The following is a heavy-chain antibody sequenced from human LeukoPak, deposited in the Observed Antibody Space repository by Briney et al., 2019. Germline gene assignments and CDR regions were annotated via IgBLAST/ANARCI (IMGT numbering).Heavy chain of an antibody. Sequence: GGSLRLSCAASGFSFSDYYMSWIRQAPGKGLEWVAVIWYDGSNKYYADSVKGRFTISRDNSKNTLYLQMNSLRAEDTAVYYCARDRVSRVGTTDLFDYWGQGTLVTVSS. CDR1: GFSFSDYY. D-gene: IGHD1-26*01. V-gene: IGHV3-33*08. CDR3: ARDRVSRVGTTDLFDY. CDR2: IWYDGSNK. J-gene: IGHJ4*02.